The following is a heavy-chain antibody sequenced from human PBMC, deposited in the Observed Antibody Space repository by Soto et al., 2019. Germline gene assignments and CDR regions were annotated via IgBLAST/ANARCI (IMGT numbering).Heavy chain of an antibody. CDR3: AKVLSREYYYDSSGSGYYYGMDV. CDR1: GFSCIRYA. CDR2: ISGSGGST. D-gene: IGHD3-22*01. J-gene: IGHJ6*02. V-gene: IGHV3-23*01. Sequence: LSYPASGFSCIRYASSWVRQPPGRGLEWVSAISGSGGSTYYADSVKGRFTISRDNSKNTLYLQMNSLRAEDTAVYYCAKVLSREYYYDSSGSGYYYGMDVWGQGTTVTVSS.